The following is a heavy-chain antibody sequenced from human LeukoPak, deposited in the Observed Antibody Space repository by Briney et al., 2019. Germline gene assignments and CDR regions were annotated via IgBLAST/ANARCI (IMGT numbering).Heavy chain of an antibody. CDR2: VYHSGST. D-gene: IGHD3-22*01. CDR1: DYSNSSGNY. V-gene: IGHV4-38-2*01. Sequence: SETLSLTCAVSDYSNSSGNYWGWIRQPPGKGLEWIGSVYHSGSTHYSPSPKSRVTIAVDTSKNQFSLKLSSVTAADTAVYYCARNDSSGYFDYWGQGTLVTVSS. CDR3: ARNDSSGYFDY. J-gene: IGHJ4*02.